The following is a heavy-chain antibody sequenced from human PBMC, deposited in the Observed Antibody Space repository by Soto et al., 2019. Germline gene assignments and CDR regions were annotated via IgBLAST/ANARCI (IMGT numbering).Heavy chain of an antibody. D-gene: IGHD2-21*02. CDR1: GGSVRSGTYY. CDR2: IYDRGT. V-gene: IGHV4-61*01. Sequence: SETLSLTCTVSGGSVRSGTYYWSWIRQPPGKGLEWIGYIYDRGTNYNPSLKSRDTISLDTSKNQFSLTLTSVTAADTAVHYCASDRCDISRYLDFWGPGTLVNVSS. CDR3: ASDRCDISRYLDF. J-gene: IGHJ4*02.